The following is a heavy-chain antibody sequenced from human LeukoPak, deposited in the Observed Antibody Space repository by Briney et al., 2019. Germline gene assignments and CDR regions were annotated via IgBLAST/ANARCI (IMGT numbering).Heavy chain of an antibody. CDR2: IIPIFGTA. Sequence: GASVKVSCKASGGTFSSYAISWVPQAPGQGLEWMGGIIPIFGTANYAQKFQGRVTITTDESTSTAYMELSSLRSEDTAVYYCASSTEANWGYNWFDPWGQGTLVTVSS. J-gene: IGHJ5*02. CDR3: ASSTEANWGYNWFDP. D-gene: IGHD7-27*01. CDR1: GGTFSSYA. V-gene: IGHV1-69*05.